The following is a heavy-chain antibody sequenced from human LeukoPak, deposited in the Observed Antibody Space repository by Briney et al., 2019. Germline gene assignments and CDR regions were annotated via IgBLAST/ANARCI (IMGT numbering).Heavy chain of an antibody. Sequence: SETLSLTCTVSGGSISSGSDYCSWIRRTAGKGLEWIGRSYSSGSTNYNPSLKSRVSISVDTSKNQFSLRLSSVTAADTAVYYCARGSRYSSGYDYIDHWGQGTLVTVSS. CDR1: GGSISSGSDY. CDR3: ARGSRYSSGYDYIDH. CDR2: SYSSGST. D-gene: IGHD3-22*01. J-gene: IGHJ4*02. V-gene: IGHV4-61*02.